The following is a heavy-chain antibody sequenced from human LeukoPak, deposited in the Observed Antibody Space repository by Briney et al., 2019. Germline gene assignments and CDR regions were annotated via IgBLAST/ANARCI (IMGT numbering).Heavy chain of an antibody. CDR2: IAPADSPA. CDR1: GYQFTSYW. V-gene: IGHV5-51*01. D-gene: IGHD4-17*01. CDR3: ARDYGDKSFDH. J-gene: IGHJ4*02. Sequence: GESLKISCMASGYQFTSYWISWLSRMPGKDLQWRGIIAPADSPASYSPSFEGQVTLSSDTSISPAYLQWSSVTASDTAMYYCARDYGDKSFDHWGQGTLVTVSS.